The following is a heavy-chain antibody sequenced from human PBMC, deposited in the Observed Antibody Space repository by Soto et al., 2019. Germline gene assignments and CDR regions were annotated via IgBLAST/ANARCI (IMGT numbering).Heavy chain of an antibody. Sequence: QVQLVQSGAEVKKPGASVKVSCTASGYTFTSYDINWVRQATGQGLEWMGWMNPNSGNTGYAQKFQGRVTMTRNTSISTAYMELSSLRSEDTAIYYCARRGYSSSWYYDHYDGMDVWGQGTTVTVSS. J-gene: IGHJ6*02. CDR1: GYTFTSYD. V-gene: IGHV1-8*01. D-gene: IGHD6-13*01. CDR2: MNPNSGNT. CDR3: ARRGYSSSWYYDHYDGMDV.